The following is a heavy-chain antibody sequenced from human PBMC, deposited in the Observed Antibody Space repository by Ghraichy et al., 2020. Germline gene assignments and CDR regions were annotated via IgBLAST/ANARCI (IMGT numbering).Heavy chain of an antibody. J-gene: IGHJ4*02. CDR2: INYSGTT. V-gene: IGHV4-39*01. CDR3: ARHSAASDLDY. D-gene: IGHD6-13*01. CDR1: GGSISISSYF. Sequence: SETLSLTCSVSGGSISISSYFWGWIRQPPGKGLEWIGSINYSGTTYYNPSLRSRVTMSLDASKDQFSLRLSSVMAADTVVYYCARHSAASDLDYWGQGILVTVSS.